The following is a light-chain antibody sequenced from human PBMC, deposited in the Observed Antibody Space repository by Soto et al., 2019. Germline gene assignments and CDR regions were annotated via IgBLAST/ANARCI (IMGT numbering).Light chain of an antibody. CDR2: DAS. Sequence: DIQLTQSPSSLSASVGDRVTITCQASQDINNFLNRYQQKPGSAPKLLIYDASNLETGVPSRFSGSGSGTDFIFSISSLQPEDIATYYCQHYDNLPPLTFGGGTKVDIK. V-gene: IGKV1-33*01. CDR3: QHYDNLPPLT. J-gene: IGKJ4*01. CDR1: QDINNF.